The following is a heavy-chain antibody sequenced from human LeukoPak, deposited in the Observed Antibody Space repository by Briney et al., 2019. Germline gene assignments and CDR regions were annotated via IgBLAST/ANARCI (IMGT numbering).Heavy chain of an antibody. D-gene: IGHD3-10*01. J-gene: IGHJ4*02. V-gene: IGHV3-23*01. CDR1: GFTFSSYA. CDR3: AKGSITMVRGVTLHLGY. Sequence: GGSLRLSCAASGFTFSSYAMSWVRQAPGKGLEWVSAISGSGGSTYYADSVKGRFTISRDNSKNTLYLQMNSLRAEDTAVYYCAKGSITMVRGVTLHLGYWGQGTLVTVSS. CDR2: ISGSGGST.